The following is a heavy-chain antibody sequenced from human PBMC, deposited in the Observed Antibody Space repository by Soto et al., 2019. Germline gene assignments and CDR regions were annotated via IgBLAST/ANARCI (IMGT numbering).Heavy chain of an antibody. Sequence: PSETLALTCTVSSGSISSYYWSWIRQPPGKGLEWIGYIYYSGSTNYNPSLKSRVTISVDTSKNQFSLKLSSVTAADTAVYYCARGYYDFWSGSFDYWGQGTLVTVSS. V-gene: IGHV4-59*01. D-gene: IGHD3-3*01. CDR1: SGSISSYY. CDR3: ARGYYDFWSGSFDY. J-gene: IGHJ4*02. CDR2: IYYSGST.